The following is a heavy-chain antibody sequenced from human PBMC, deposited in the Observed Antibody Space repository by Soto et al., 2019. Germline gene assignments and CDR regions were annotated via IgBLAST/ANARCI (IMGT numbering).Heavy chain of an antibody. D-gene: IGHD5-18*01. CDR1: GGSISSYY. CDR3: ARRYGYSFDY. CDR2: IYYSGST. Sequence: QVQLQESGPGLVKPSETLSLTCTVSGGSISSYYWSWIRQPPGKGLEWIGYIYYSGSTNYNPSLKSRVTISVDTSKNQLSLKLSSVPDADTAVYYCARRYGYSFDYWGQGTLVTVSS. J-gene: IGHJ4*02. V-gene: IGHV4-59*08.